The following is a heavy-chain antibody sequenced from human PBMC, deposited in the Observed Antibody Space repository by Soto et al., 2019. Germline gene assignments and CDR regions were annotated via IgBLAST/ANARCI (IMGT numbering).Heavy chain of an antibody. CDR1: GFTFSSYG. Sequence: GGSLRLSCAASGFTFSSYGMHWVRQAPGKGLEWVAVIWYDGSNKYYADSVKGRFTISRDNSKNTLYLQMNSLRAEDTAVYYCARDRSDVAVAGGFDYWGQGTLVTVSS. CDR3: ARDRSDVAVAGGFDY. D-gene: IGHD6-19*01. J-gene: IGHJ4*02. V-gene: IGHV3-33*01. CDR2: IWYDGSNK.